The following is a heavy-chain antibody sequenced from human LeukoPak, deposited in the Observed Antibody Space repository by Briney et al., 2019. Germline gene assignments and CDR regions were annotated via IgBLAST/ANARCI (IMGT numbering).Heavy chain of an antibody. Sequence: EGSLRLSCAASGFTFSDYYMSWIRQAPGKGLEGVSYISSSGSTIYYADSVTGRFTISRGNAKNSLYLQMNSLRAEDTAVYYCARDISYYDILTGYLGGAIDYWGQGTLVTVSS. CDR3: ARDISYYDILTGYLGGAIDY. CDR2: ISSSGSTI. D-gene: IGHD3-9*01. V-gene: IGHV3-11*01. J-gene: IGHJ4*02. CDR1: GFTFSDYY.